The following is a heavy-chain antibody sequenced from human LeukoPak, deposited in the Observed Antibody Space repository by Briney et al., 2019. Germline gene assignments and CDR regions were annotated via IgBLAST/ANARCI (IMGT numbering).Heavy chain of an antibody. Sequence: SETQSLTCTVSGGSISSGGYYWSWIRQHPGQGLEWIGYIYYSGSTYYNPSLKSRVTISVDTSKNQFSLKLSSVTAADTAVYYCARGPRGGSPDYWGQGTLVTVSS. CDR2: IYYSGST. CDR1: GGSISSGGYY. CDR3: ARGPRGGSPDY. D-gene: IGHD2-15*01. J-gene: IGHJ4*02. V-gene: IGHV4-31*03.